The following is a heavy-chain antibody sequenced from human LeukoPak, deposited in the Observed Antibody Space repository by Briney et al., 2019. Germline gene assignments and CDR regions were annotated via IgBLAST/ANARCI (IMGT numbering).Heavy chain of an antibody. J-gene: IGHJ4*02. Sequence: GGSLRLSCAASGFTFSSYGMHWVRQAPGKGLEWVAFIRYDGSNKYYADSVKGRFTISRDNSKNTLYLQMNSLRAEDTAVYYCAREMGSSSSGDFDYWGQGTLVTVSS. CDR1: GFTFSSYG. CDR3: AREMGSSSSGDFDY. D-gene: IGHD6-6*01. V-gene: IGHV3-30*02. CDR2: IRYDGSNK.